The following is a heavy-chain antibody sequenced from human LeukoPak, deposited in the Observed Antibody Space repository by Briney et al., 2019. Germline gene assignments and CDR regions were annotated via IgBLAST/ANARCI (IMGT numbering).Heavy chain of an antibody. V-gene: IGHV3-11*06. CDR2: ISISSSNI. J-gene: IGHJ6*04. Sequence: GGSLRLSCAASGFRASGYDLNWIRQAPGKGLEWIAYISISSSNIHYADSVRGRFTISRDNANNSLYLQLSSLRVEDTAVYYCAREYYGVIFSHYLDVWGKGTTVTVSS. CDR3: AREYYGVIFSHYLDV. CDR1: GFRASGYD. D-gene: IGHD3-9*01.